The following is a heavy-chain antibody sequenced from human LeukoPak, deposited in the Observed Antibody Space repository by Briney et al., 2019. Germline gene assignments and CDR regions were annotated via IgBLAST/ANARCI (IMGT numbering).Heavy chain of an antibody. J-gene: IGHJ3*01. Sequence: GGSLRLSCAASGFTVSNNYMSWVRQAPGKGLEWVSSISSSSSYIYYADSVKGRFTISRDNAKNSLYLQMNSLRAEDTAVYYCARDRSSGYNSYWGQGTMVTVSS. D-gene: IGHD3-22*01. CDR1: GFTVSNNY. V-gene: IGHV3-21*01. CDR2: ISSSSSYI. CDR3: ARDRSSGYNSY.